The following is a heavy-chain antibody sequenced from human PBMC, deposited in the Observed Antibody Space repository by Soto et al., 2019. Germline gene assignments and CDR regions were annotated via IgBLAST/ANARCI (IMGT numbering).Heavy chain of an antibody. CDR2: IKHDGSVQ. Sequence: QLVESGEGLVQPGGSLRLSCEASGFTFSGYWMSWVRQAPGKGLEWVADIKHDGSVQYYVDSVKGRLTISRDNAKKQLYLQMNGLRAEDTALYYCARAPYSNAWYRFDLWGQGTLVTVSS. V-gene: IGHV3-7*03. J-gene: IGHJ4*02. D-gene: IGHD4-4*01. CDR1: GFTFSGYW. CDR3: ARAPYSNAWYRFDL.